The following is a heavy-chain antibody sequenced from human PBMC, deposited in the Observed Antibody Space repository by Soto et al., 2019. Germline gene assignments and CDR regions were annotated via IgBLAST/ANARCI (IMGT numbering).Heavy chain of an antibody. V-gene: IGHV4-39*01. D-gene: IGHD4-4*01. CDR1: GGSISSSSYY. CDR3: ARHPSYSNYLFDY. CDR2: IYYSGST. J-gene: IGHJ4*02. Sequence: SETLSLTCTVSGGSISSSSYYWGWIRQPPGKGLEWIGSIYYSGSTYYNPSLKSRVTISVDTSKNQFSLKLSSVTAADTAVYYCARHPSYSNYLFDYWGQGTLVTISS.